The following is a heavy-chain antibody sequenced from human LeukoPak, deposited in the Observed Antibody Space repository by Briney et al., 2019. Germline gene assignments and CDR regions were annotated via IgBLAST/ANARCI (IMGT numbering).Heavy chain of an antibody. Sequence: GGSLRLSCAASGFTFSIYAMTWVRQAPGKGLEWVSGISGRGDTTNYADSVQGRFTISRDNSKNTLYLQLNGLRAGDTAVYYCAKDPAAGVATTKLDYWGQGTLVTVSS. V-gene: IGHV3-23*01. CDR2: ISGRGDTT. D-gene: IGHD5-24*01. J-gene: IGHJ4*02. CDR3: AKDPAAGVATTKLDY. CDR1: GFTFSIYA.